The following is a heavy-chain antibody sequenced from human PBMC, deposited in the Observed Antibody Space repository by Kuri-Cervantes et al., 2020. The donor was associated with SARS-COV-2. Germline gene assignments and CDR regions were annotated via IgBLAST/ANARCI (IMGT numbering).Heavy chain of an antibody. J-gene: IGHJ6*03. D-gene: IGHD3-3*01. V-gene: IGHV3-15*01. CDR2: IKSKTDGGTT. CDR1: GFPFSNAW. Sequence: GESLKISCAASGFPFSNAWMSWVRQAPGKGLEWVGRIKSKTDGGTTDYAAPVKGRFTISRDDSKNTLYLQMNSLKTEDTAVYYCTRYDFWSGYYMDVWGKGTTVTVSS. CDR3: TRYDFWSGYYMDV.